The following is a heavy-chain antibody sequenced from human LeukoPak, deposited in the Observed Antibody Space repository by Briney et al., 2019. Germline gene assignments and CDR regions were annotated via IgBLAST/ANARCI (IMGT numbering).Heavy chain of an antibody. Sequence: PGRSLRLSCAASGVTFDDYAMHWVRQAPGKGLEWVSGISWNSGTIAYADSVKGRFTISRDRARNSLYLQMDSLRPEDTALYYCAKDTGGNGAYFYAMDVWGQGTSVTVSS. CDR2: ISWNSGTI. J-gene: IGHJ6*02. CDR1: GVTFDDYA. V-gene: IGHV3-9*01. D-gene: IGHD4-23*01. CDR3: AKDTGGNGAYFYAMDV.